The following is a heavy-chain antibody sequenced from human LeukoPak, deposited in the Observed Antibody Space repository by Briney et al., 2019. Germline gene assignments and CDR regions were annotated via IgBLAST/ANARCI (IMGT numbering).Heavy chain of an antibody. CDR1: GGSISSYY. Sequence: SETLSLTCTVSGGSISSYYWSWIRQPPGKGLEWIGYIYYSGSTNYNPSLKSRVTISVDTSKNQFSLKLSSVTAADTAVYYCARGGVVVVIFDYWGQGTLVTVSS. V-gene: IGHV4-59*01. CDR2: IYYSGST. CDR3: ARGGVVVVIFDY. D-gene: IGHD3-22*01. J-gene: IGHJ4*02.